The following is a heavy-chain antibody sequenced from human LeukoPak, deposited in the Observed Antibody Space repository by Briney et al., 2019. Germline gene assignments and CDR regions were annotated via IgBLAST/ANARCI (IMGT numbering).Heavy chain of an antibody. CDR3: ARSRIGLTTVTRYYFDY. D-gene: IGHD4-17*01. CDR1: GFTFSSYS. CDR2: ISSSSSYI. Sequence: GGSLRLSCAASGFTFSSYSMNWVRQAPGKGLEWVSSISSSSSYIYYADSVKGRFTISRDNDKNSLYLQMNSLRAEDTAVYYCARSRIGLTTVTRYYFDYWGQGTLVTVSS. V-gene: IGHV3-21*01. J-gene: IGHJ4*02.